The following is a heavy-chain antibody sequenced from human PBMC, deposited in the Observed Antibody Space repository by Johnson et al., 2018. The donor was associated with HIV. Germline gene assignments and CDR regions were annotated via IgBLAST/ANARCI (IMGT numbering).Heavy chain of an antibody. J-gene: IGHJ3*02. CDR3: AKDRSSGWYPAFDI. D-gene: IGHD6-19*01. V-gene: IGHV3-11*04. CDR1: GFTFSDYY. CDR2: ISSSGNTI. Sequence: QVQLVESGGGLVKPGGPLRLSCAASGFTFSDYYMSWIRQAPGKGLEWVSYISSSGNTIYYADSVKGRFTISRDSAKNSLYLEMNSLRAEDTAVYYCAKDRSSGWYPAFDIWGQGTMVTVSS.